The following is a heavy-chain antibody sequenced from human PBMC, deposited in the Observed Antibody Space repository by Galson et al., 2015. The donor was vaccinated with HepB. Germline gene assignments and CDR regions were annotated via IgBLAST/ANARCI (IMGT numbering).Heavy chain of an antibody. J-gene: IGHJ3*02. CDR1: GFTFSSYA. V-gene: IGHV3-64D*06. D-gene: IGHD3-22*01. CDR3: VKEAGYYDNDRAFDI. Sequence: SLRLSCAASGFTFSSYAMHWVRQAPGKGLEYVSAISSNGGSTYYADSVKGRFTISRDNSKNTLYLQMSSLRAEDTAVYYCVKEAGYYDNDRAFDIWGQGTMVTVSS. CDR2: ISSNGGST.